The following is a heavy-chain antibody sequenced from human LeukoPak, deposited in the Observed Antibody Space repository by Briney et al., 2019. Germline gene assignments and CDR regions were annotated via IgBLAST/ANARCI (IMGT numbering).Heavy chain of an antibody. D-gene: IGHD3-10*01. Sequence: SETLSLTCAVYGGSFSGYYWSWIRQPPGKGLEWIGEINHNGSTNYNPSLKSRVTISVDTSKNQFSLRLSSVTAADTAVYYCARGGYYGSGSYYPWRYYYYGMDVWGQGTTVTVSS. V-gene: IGHV4-34*01. CDR1: GGSFSGYY. J-gene: IGHJ6*02. CDR3: ARGGYYGSGSYYPWRYYYYGMDV. CDR2: INHNGST.